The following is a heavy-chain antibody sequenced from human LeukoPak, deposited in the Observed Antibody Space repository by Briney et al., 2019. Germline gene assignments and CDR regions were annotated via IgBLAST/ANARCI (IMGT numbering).Heavy chain of an antibody. D-gene: IGHD6-13*01. V-gene: IGHV7-4-1*02. Sequence: ASVKVSCTASGYTFTSYAMNWVRQAPGQGLEWMGWINTNTGNPTYAQGFTGRFVFSLDTSVSTAYLQISSLKAEDTAVYYCARESVSLAAAGSGFDYWGQGTLVTVSS. CDR1: GYTFTSYA. CDR3: ARESVSLAAAGSGFDY. J-gene: IGHJ4*02. CDR2: INTNTGNP.